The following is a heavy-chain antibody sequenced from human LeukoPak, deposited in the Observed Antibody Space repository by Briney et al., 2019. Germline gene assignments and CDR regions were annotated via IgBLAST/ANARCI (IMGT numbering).Heavy chain of an antibody. D-gene: IGHD5-12*01. Sequence: PGGSLRLSCAASGFTFSTSSTNWVRQAGPGKGLEWVSFISSSSIYIYYADSVKGRFTISRDNAKNSLHLQMSSLRVEDTAVYYCMDLGHSDWGQGTLVTVSS. CDR3: MDLGHSD. CDR2: ISSSSIYI. V-gene: IGHV3-21*01. J-gene: IGHJ4*02. CDR1: GFTFSTSS.